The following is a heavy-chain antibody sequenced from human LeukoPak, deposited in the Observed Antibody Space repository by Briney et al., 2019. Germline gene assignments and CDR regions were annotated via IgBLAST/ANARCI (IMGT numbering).Heavy chain of an antibody. J-gene: IGHJ5*02. CDR2: MSFDGSDK. V-gene: IGHV3-30-3*01. Sequence: GRSLRLSCAASGFTFSNYAMHWVRQAPGKGLEWLPFMSFDGSDKYYADSVKGRFTISRDNSKNTLYLQMNSLRFEDTAVYYCARDQPGTYTLSSTWGQGTLVTVSS. CDR1: GFTFSNYA. D-gene: IGHD6-19*01. CDR3: ARDQPGTYTLSST.